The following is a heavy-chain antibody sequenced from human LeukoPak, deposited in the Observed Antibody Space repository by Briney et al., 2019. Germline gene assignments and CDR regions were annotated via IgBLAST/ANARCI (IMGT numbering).Heavy chain of an antibody. V-gene: IGHV3-23*01. J-gene: IGHJ5*02. CDR1: GFTSSSYA. Sequence: SGGSLRLSYPASGFTSSSYAMSWVRQAPGKGLEWVSAISGSGGSTYYADSVKGRFTISRDNSKNTLYLQMNSLRAEDTAVYYCAKRYCTNGVCARSPFNWFNPWGQETLVTVSS. CDR3: AKRYCTNGVCARSPFNWFNP. D-gene: IGHD2-8*01. CDR2: ISGSGGST.